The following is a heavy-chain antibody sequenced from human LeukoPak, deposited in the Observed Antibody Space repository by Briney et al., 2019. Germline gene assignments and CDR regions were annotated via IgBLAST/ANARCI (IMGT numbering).Heavy chain of an antibody. V-gene: IGHV4-34*01. CDR1: GGSFSGYY. D-gene: IGHD3-10*01. J-gene: IGHJ6*03. CDR2: INHSGST. CDR3: ARGGHYYGSGSPYYYYMDV. Sequence: SETLSLTCAVYGGSFSGYYWSWIRQPPGKGLEWIGEINHSGSTNYNPSLKSRVTTSVDTSKNQFSLKLSSVTAADTAVYYCARGGHYYGSGSPYYYYMDVWGKGTTVTVSS.